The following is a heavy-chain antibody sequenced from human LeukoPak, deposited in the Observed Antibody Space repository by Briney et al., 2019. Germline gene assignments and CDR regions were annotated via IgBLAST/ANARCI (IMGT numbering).Heavy chain of an antibody. CDR1: GFTFSSYW. V-gene: IGHV3-7*01. J-gene: IGHJ1*01. Sequence: GGSLRLSCAASGFTFSSYWMTWVRQAPGKGLEWVANIKQDGSEKYYVDSVEGRFTISRDNAKNSLYLQMDSLRAEDTAVYYCATDSGTYFGSFQRWGQGTLVTVSS. D-gene: IGHD1-26*01. CDR2: IKQDGSEK. CDR3: ATDSGTYFGSFQR.